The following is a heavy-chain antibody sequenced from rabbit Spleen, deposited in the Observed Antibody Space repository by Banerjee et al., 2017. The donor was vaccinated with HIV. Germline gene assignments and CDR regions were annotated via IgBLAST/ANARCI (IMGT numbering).Heavy chain of an antibody. CDR2: IDTGSGGDT. J-gene: IGHJ4*01. V-gene: IGHV1S40*01. D-gene: IGHD4-1*01. CDR1: GFSFSSSDY. Sequence: QSLEVSGGDLVKPGASLTLTCTASGFSFSSSDYMCWVRQAPGKGLEWIACIDTGSGGDTYYASWAKGRFTISKTSSTTVTLQMASLTAADTATYFCARETSSGWGVVSFYLNLWGPGTLVTV. CDR3: ARETSSGWGVVSFYLNL.